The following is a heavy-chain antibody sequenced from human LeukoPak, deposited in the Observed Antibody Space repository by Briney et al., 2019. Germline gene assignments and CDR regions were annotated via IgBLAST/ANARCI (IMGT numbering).Heavy chain of an antibody. Sequence: GGSLRLSCPASGFTFSTYAMSWVRQAPGKGLEWVSTISGSGGNTYYADSVKGRFTISRDNSKSTLYLQMNSLRAEDTAVYYCAKGRGAGWFDPWGQGTLVTVSS. CDR2: ISGSGGNT. V-gene: IGHV3-23*01. CDR1: GFTFSTYA. J-gene: IGHJ5*02. CDR3: AKGRGAGWFDP. D-gene: IGHD5-12*01.